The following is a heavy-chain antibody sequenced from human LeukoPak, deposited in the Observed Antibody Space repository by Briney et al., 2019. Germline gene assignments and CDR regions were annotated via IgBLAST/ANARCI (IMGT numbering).Heavy chain of an antibody. CDR3: ARALVNYYGSGSYQDAFDI. V-gene: IGHV4-4*07. Sequence: SETLSLTCTVSGGSISSYYWSWLRQPAGKGLEWIGRIYTSGSTNYNPSLKSRVTMSVDTSKNQFSLKLSSVTAADTAVYYCARALVNYYGSGSYQDAFDIWGQGTMVTVSS. D-gene: IGHD3-10*01. CDR2: IYTSGST. CDR1: GGSISSYY. J-gene: IGHJ3*02.